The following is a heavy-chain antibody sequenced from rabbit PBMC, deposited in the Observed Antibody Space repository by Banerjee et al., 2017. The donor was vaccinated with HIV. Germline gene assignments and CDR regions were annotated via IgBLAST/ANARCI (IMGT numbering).Heavy chain of an antibody. Sequence: QEQLEESGGDLVKPEGSLTLTCTASGFTLSSYWICWVRQAPGKGLEWIACIYTGSSGRTYYASWAKGRFTISKTSSTTVTLQMTSLTAADTATYFCARDLPISGGFSFDLWGPGTLVTVS. CDR1: GFTLSSYW. CDR2: IYTGSSGRT. D-gene: IGHD1-1*01. J-gene: IGHJ4*01. V-gene: IGHV1S45*01. CDR3: ARDLPISGGFSFDL.